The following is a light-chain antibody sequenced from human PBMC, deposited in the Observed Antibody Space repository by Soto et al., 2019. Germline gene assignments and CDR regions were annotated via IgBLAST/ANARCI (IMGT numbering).Light chain of an antibody. CDR2: EVR. CDR3: SSYSISGPLWL. Sequence: QSALTQPASVSGSPGQSITISCTGTSSDVGGYNFVSWYQQHPGKAPTLIIYEVRNRPSGVSSRFSGSKSGKTASLTISRLLADDEADYYCSSYSISGPLWLFGAGTKLTVL. J-gene: IGLJ3*02. CDR1: SSDVGGYNF. V-gene: IGLV2-14*01.